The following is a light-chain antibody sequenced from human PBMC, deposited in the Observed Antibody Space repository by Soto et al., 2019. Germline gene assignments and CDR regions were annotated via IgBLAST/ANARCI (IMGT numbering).Light chain of an antibody. J-gene: IGKJ1*01. Sequence: IVMTQTPLSSLVTLGQAASISCKSSQSLVHSDGNTYLSWFQQRPGQPPRLLIYKVSDRFSGVPERFRGSGAGTDFTLTISRVEAEDVGVYYCMQATQSLWTFGQGTKVEIK. CDR1: QSLVHSDGNTY. CDR2: KVS. V-gene: IGKV2-24*01. CDR3: MQATQSLWT.